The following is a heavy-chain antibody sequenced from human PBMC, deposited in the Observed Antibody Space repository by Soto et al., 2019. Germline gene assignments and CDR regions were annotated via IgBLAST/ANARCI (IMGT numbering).Heavy chain of an antibody. V-gene: IGHV5-10-1*01. Sequence: GESLKISCKGSRYSFAGYWITWVRQRPGKGLEWMGRIDPSDSQTYYSPSFRGHVTISVTKSITTVFLQWSSLRASDTAMYYCARQIYDSDTGPNFQYYFDSWGQATPVTVSS. CDR2: IDPSDSQT. D-gene: IGHD3-22*01. CDR1: RYSFAGYW. J-gene: IGHJ4*02. CDR3: ARQIYDSDTGPNFQYYFDS.